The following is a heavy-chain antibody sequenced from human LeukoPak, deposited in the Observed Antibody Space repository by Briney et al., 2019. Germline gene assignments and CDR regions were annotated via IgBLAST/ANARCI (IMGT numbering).Heavy chain of an antibody. V-gene: IGHV4-39*01. J-gene: IGHJ4*02. D-gene: IGHD3-9*01. CDR3: VRQIRYSDYDY. CDR2: VYYSGST. Sequence: SETLSLTCSVSDGSFSSTSSYWGWIRQPPGKGLEWIGTVYYSGSTYYNTSLKSRVTMSVDTSKNQFSLKLNSVTAADTAVYYCVRQIRYSDYDYWGQGTLVTVSS. CDR1: DGSFSSTSSY.